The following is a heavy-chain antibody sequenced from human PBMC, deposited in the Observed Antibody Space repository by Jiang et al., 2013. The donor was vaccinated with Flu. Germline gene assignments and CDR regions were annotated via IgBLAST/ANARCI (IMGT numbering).Heavy chain of an antibody. V-gene: IGHV5-51*01. J-gene: IGHJ4*02. D-gene: IGHD1-14*01. CDR3: TRQVRNSGDRRDYYFEY. Sequence: GAEVKKPGESLRISCKGSGYSFTSYWIGWVRQMPGKGLEWMGIIYPGDSDTRYSPSFRGQVTISADKSITTAYLQWSSLKASDTAMYYCTRQVRNSGDRRDYYFEYWGQGTLVTVSS. CDR2: IYPGDSDT. CDR1: GYSFTSYW.